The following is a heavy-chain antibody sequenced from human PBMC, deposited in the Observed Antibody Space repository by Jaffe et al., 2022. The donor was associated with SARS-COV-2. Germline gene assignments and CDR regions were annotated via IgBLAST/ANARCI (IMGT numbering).Heavy chain of an antibody. CDR2: INQDGSEK. Sequence: EVQLVESGGGLVQPGGSLRLSCAASGFTFSSNWMSWVRQAPGKGLEWVAKINQDGSEKDYVDSVKGRFTISRDNAKNSLYLQMNSLRVDDTAVYYCARDYCTGSGCRGRDAFVSWGQGTMVTVSS. CDR3: ARDYCTGSGCRGRDAFVS. D-gene: IGHD2-8*02. CDR1: GFTFSSNW. J-gene: IGHJ3*02. V-gene: IGHV3-7*01.